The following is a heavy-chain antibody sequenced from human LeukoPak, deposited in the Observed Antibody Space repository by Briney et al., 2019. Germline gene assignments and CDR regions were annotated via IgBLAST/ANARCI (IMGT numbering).Heavy chain of an antibody. CDR3: ARDKGSSGWHLLYYFDY. D-gene: IGHD6-19*01. V-gene: IGHV3-23*01. CDR2: ISGSGATA. J-gene: IGHJ4*02. CDR1: GFTFSSYT. Sequence: GGSLRLSCAASGFTFSSYTMSWVRQAPGRGLEWVSGISGSGATAYYADSVKGRFTISRDNSKNTLYLQMNSLRAEDTAVYYCARDKGSSGWHLLYYFDYWGQGTLVTVSS.